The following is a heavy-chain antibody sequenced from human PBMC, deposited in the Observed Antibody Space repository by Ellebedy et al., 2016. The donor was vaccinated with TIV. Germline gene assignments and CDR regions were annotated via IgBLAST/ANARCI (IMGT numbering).Heavy chain of an antibody. D-gene: IGHD3-16*01. CDR1: GFIVNNAY. CDR2: IYTDGRT. V-gene: IGHV3-53*01. J-gene: IGHJ3*02. CDR3: ARGAILWGRPTAHVFDI. Sequence: PGGSLRLSCAASGFIVNNAYLTWVRQAPGEGLEWVSTIYTDGRTFYADSVKGRFSISRDNSKNTLYLQMDSLRADDTAVYYCARGAILWGRPTAHVFDIWGHGTMVTVSS.